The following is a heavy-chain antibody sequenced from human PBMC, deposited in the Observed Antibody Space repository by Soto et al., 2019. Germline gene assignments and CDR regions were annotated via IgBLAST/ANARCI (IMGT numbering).Heavy chain of an antibody. V-gene: IGHV1-18*01. CDR3: ARDMGYSGSYLLAY. Sequence: ASVKVSCKASGYTFTSYGISWVRQAPGQGLEWMGWIRAYNGNTNYAQKLQGRVTMTTDTSTSTAYMELRSLRSDDTAVYYCARDMGYSGSYLLAYWGQGTLVTVSS. CDR1: GYTFTSYG. CDR2: IRAYNGNT. J-gene: IGHJ4*02. D-gene: IGHD1-26*01.